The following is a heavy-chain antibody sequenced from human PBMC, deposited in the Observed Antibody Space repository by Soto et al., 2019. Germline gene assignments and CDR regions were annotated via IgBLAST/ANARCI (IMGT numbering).Heavy chain of an antibody. V-gene: IGHV3-7*03. CDR1: GFAFSVYW. D-gene: IGHD2-2*01. CDR3: VKDGGYCSSATCYSPRNHYFDA. Sequence: PGGSLRLSCAASGFAFSVYWMSWVRQAPGKGPEWVANIKFDGSEKQYVDSVKGRFTISRDNARNSVFLQMNSLRAGDTAVYYCVKDGGYCSSATCYSPRNHYFDAWGQGTLVTVSS. J-gene: IGHJ5*02. CDR2: IKFDGSEK.